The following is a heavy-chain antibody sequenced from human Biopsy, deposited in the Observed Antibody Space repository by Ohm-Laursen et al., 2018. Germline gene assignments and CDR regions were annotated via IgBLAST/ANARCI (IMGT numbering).Heavy chain of an antibody. J-gene: IGHJ4*02. Sequence: GSSVKVSCKVSGYTLTELSIHWVRQTGGKGLEWMGGFDREERKTVYAEKFQGRVTMTEDTSTSTAYMGVWRLRSDDTAVYYCAADINVWNVNYWGQGTQVIVSS. CDR3: AADINVWNVNY. CDR1: GYTLTELS. V-gene: IGHV1-24*01. D-gene: IGHD1-1*01. CDR2: FDREERKT.